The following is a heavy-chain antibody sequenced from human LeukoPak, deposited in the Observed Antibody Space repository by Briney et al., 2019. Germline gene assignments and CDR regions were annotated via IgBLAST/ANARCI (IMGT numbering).Heavy chain of an antibody. D-gene: IGHD5-24*01. J-gene: IGHJ3*02. V-gene: IGHV2-5*02. CDR3: AHLRDGYTLRTLIPFDI. Sequence: SGPTLVNPTQTLTLTCTFSGFSLSTRGVGVSWIRQPPGKALEWLAVIYWDDDKNFSPSLRSRLTITKDTSKNQVVLRMTNMDPVDTGTYYCAHLRDGYTLRTLIPFDIWGQGTMVIVSS. CDR1: GFSLSTRGVG. CDR2: IYWDDDK.